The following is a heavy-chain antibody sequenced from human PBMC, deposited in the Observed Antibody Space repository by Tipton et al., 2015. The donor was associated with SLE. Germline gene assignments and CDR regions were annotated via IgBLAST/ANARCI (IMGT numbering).Heavy chain of an antibody. CDR3: VRDRQWLIGDC. Sequence: SLRLSCAASGFIFRDYAMNWVRQAPGKGLVWISRINTDGSNTNYAASVKGRFTISRDNAKNTLYLQMDSLRAEDTGVYYCVRDRQWLIGDCWGQGTLVTVSS. V-gene: IGHV3-74*01. CDR2: INTDGSNT. D-gene: IGHD6-19*01. J-gene: IGHJ4*02. CDR1: GFIFRDYA.